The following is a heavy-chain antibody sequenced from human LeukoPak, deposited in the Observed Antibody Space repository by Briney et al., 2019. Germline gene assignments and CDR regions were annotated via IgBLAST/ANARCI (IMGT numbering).Heavy chain of an antibody. CDR2: INPSGGST. J-gene: IGHJ4*02. Sequence: ASVEVSCKASGYTFTSYYMHWVRQAPGQGLEWMGIINPSGGSTSYAQKFQGRVTMTRDTSTSTVYMELSSLRSEDTAVYYCARDREQWLADYWGQGTLVTVSS. V-gene: IGHV1-46*01. D-gene: IGHD6-19*01. CDR3: ARDREQWLADY. CDR1: GYTFTSYY.